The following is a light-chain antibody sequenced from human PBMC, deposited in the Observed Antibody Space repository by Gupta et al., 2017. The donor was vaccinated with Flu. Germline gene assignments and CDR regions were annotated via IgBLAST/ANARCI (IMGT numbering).Light chain of an antibody. CDR3: QQYGSSPPWT. CDR1: QSVSSSY. Sequence: EIVLTQSPGTLSLSQGERATLSCRASQSVSSSYLAWYQQKPGQAPRLLIYGASSRATGLPDRFSGSGSGTDFTLTISRLEPEDFAVYYCQQYGSSPPWTFGQGTKVEIK. CDR2: GAS. V-gene: IGKV3-20*01. J-gene: IGKJ1*01.